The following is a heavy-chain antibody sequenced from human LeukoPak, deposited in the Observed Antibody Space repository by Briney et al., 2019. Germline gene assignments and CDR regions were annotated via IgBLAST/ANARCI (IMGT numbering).Heavy chain of an antibody. CDR1: GFTFSSYS. V-gene: IGHV3-48*04. J-gene: IGHJ4*02. CDR2: ISSSSSTI. CDR3: ARAHYYYDSSGYYWDY. D-gene: IGHD3-22*01. Sequence: GGSLRLSCAASGFTFSSYSMNWVRQAPGKGLEWVSYISSSSSTICYADSVKGRFTISRDNAKNSLYLQMNSLRAEDTAVYYCARAHYYYDSSGYYWDYWGQGTLVTVSS.